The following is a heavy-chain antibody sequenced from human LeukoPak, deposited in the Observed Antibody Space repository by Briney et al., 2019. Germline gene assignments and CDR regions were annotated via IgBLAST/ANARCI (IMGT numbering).Heavy chain of an antibody. J-gene: IGHJ5*02. CDR3: ARGPHKRTYDRDNWFDP. D-gene: IGHD3-3*01. V-gene: IGHV1-18*01. CDR1: GYTYINYG. CDR2: ISTYNGNP. Sequence: ASVKVSCKASGYTYINYGINWVRQAPGQGLEWMGWISTYNGNPNYAQKLQGRVTMTRDMSTSTVYMELSSLRSEDTAVYYCARGPHKRTYDRDNWFDPWGQGTLVTVSS.